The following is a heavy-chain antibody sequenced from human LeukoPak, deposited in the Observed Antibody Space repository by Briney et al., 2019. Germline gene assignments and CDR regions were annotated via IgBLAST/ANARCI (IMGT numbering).Heavy chain of an antibody. CDR1: GYSFTSYW. D-gene: IGHD2-2*02. Sequence: GESLKISCKGSGYSFTSYWIGWVRQLPGKGLEWMGIIYPGDSDTRYSPSFQGQVTISADKSISTAYLQWSSLKASDTAMYYCARPGGSDIVVVPAAIGLQTDDAFDIWGQGTMVTVSS. CDR2: IYPGDSDT. J-gene: IGHJ3*02. V-gene: IGHV5-51*01. CDR3: ARPGGSDIVVVPAAIGLQTDDAFDI.